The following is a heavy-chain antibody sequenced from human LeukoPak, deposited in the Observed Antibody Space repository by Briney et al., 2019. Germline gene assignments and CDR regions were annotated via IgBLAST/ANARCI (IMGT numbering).Heavy chain of an antibody. J-gene: IGHJ4*02. V-gene: IGHV7-4-1*02. CDR3: ARDGRPLSSGSYVPPNDY. D-gene: IGHD3-10*01. CDR1: GYTFTSYA. CDR2: INTDTGNP. Sequence: ASVKVSCKASGYTFTSYAMNWVRQAPGQGLEWMGWINTDTGNPTYAQGFTGRFVFSLDTSVSTAYLQISSLKAEDTAVYYCARDGRPLSSGSYVPPNDYWGQGTLVTVSS.